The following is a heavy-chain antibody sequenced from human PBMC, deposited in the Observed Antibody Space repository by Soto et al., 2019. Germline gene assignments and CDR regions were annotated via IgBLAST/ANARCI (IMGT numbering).Heavy chain of an antibody. CDR3: ASLWGRQLWLPPP. CDR1: GFTFSNYE. D-gene: IGHD5-18*01. Sequence: GGSLRLSCSGSGFTFSNYEMSWVRQAPGKGLEWVSSVSPDGSAVFYADSVKGRFTISRDNAKSSLYLRMNSLRAEDTAVYYCASLWGRQLWLPPPWGQGTLVTVSS. V-gene: IGHV3-48*03. J-gene: IGHJ5*02. CDR2: VSPDGSAV.